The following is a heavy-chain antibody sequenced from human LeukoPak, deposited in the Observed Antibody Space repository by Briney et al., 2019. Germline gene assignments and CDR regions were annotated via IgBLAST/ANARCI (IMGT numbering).Heavy chain of an antibody. CDR1: GFTVSSNY. D-gene: IGHD1-14*01. V-gene: IGHV3-66*01. CDR2: IYSGGST. J-gene: IGHJ4*02. Sequence: GRSLRLSCAASGFTVSSNYMSWVRQAPGKGLEWVSVIYSGGSTYYADSVKGRFTISRDNSKNTLYLQMNSLRAEDTAVYYCARGDTYSNRVDYWGQGTLVTVSS. CDR3: ARGDTYSNRVDY.